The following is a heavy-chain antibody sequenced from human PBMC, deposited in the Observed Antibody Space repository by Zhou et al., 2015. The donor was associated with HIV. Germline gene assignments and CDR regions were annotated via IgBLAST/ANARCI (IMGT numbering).Heavy chain of an antibody. CDR3: ARRSDISDYFDF. V-gene: IGHV1-69*06. J-gene: IGHJ4*02. CDR2: IIPVFGKA. CDR1: GGTFINYA. Sequence: QVQLAQSGTEVKKPGSSVKVSCKASGGTFINYAFSWVRQAPGQGLEWVGGIIPVFGKAKYAQRFQGRVTITADRSTNTAYMELRSLTSEDTAVYYCARRSDISDYFDFWGQGTLVTVSS. D-gene: IGHD3-3*02.